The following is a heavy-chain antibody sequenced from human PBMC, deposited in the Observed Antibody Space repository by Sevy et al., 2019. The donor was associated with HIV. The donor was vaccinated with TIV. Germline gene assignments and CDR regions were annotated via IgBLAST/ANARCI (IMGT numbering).Heavy chain of an antibody. D-gene: IGHD6-13*01. CDR3: ARERQLVLDY. Sequence: SETLSLTCTVSGGSISSYYWSWIRQPPGKGLEWIGYIYYSGGTNYNPSLKSRVTISVDTSKSQFSLMLSSVTAADTAVYYCARERQLVLDYWGQGTLVTVSS. V-gene: IGHV4-59*01. J-gene: IGHJ4*02. CDR2: IYYSGGT. CDR1: GGSISSYY.